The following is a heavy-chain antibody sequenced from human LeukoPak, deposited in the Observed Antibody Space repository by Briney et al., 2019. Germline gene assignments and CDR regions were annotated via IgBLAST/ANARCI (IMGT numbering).Heavy chain of an antibody. Sequence: ASVKVSCKASGYTFTSYAMNWVRQGPGQGLEWMGWISAYNGNTNYAQKPQGRVTMTTDTSTSTAYMELSSLRSDDTAVYYCARAGRSQSIAVAGHDYWGQGTLATVSS. CDR3: ARAGRSQSIAVAGHDY. CDR2: ISAYNGNT. CDR1: GYTFTSYA. D-gene: IGHD6-19*01. V-gene: IGHV1-18*01. J-gene: IGHJ4*02.